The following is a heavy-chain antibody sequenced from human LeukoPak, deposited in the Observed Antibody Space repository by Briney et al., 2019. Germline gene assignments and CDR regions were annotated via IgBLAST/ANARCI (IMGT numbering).Heavy chain of an antibody. D-gene: IGHD6-6*01. Sequence: SVKVSCKASGYTFTSYGISWVRQAPGQGLEWMGGIIPIFGTANYAQKFQGRVTITADESTSTAYMELSSLRSEDTAVYYCAASGSIADPYYFDYWGQGTLVTVSS. CDR1: GYTFTSYG. CDR3: AASGSIADPYYFDY. V-gene: IGHV1-69*13. CDR2: IIPIFGTA. J-gene: IGHJ4*02.